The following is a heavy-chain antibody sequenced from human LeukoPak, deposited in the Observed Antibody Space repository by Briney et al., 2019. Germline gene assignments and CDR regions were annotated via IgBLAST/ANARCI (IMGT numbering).Heavy chain of an antibody. CDR3: ARVFHDYGDYVDGFDI. J-gene: IGHJ3*02. Sequence: SETLSLTCTVSGGSISSYSWSWIRQPPGKGLEWIGYIYHSGSTYYNPSLKSRVTISVDRSKNQFSLKLSSVTAADTAVYYCARVFHDYGDYVDGFDIWGQRTMVTVSS. CDR1: GGSISSYS. V-gene: IGHV4-30-2*01. CDR2: IYHSGST. D-gene: IGHD4-17*01.